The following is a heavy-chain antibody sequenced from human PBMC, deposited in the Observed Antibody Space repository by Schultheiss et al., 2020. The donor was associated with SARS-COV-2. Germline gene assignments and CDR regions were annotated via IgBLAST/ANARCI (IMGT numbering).Heavy chain of an antibody. J-gene: IGHJ6*02. CDR2: ISSSSSTI. CDR3: ARGGLIAVAGTHHYYGMDV. CDR1: GFTFSNAW. Sequence: GGSLRLSCAASGFTFSNAWMSWVRQAPGKGLEWVSYISSSSSTIYYADSVKGRFTISRDNAKNSLYLQMNSLRAGDTAVYYCARGGLIAVAGTHHYYGMDVWGLGTTVTVSS. V-gene: IGHV3-48*01. D-gene: IGHD6-19*01.